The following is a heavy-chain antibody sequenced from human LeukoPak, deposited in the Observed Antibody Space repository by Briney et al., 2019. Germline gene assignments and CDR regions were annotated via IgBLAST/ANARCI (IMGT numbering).Heavy chain of an antibody. CDR1: GGSFSGYY. CDR3: ARDGVRGVIPSYFQR. V-gene: IGHV4-34*01. CDR2: INHSGST. Sequence: SETLSLTCAVYGGSFSGYYWSWIRQPPGKGLEWIGEINHSGSTNYNPSLKSRVTISVDTSKNQFSLKLSSVTAADTAVYYCARDGVRGVIPSYFQRWGQGTLVTVSS. J-gene: IGHJ1*01. D-gene: IGHD3-10*02.